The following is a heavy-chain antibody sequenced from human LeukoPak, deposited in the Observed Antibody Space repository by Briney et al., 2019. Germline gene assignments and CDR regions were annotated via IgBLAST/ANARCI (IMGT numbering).Heavy chain of an antibody. CDR2: ISGSGGST. Sequence: PGGSLRLSCAASGFTFSSYAMSWVRQAPGKGLEWVSAISGSGGSTYYADSVKGRFTISRDNSKNSLHLQMNSLRAEDTALYYCAKDIRPRGWYYYYYGTDVWGQGTTVTVSS. CDR3: AKDIRPRGWYYYYYGTDV. V-gene: IGHV3-23*01. J-gene: IGHJ6*02. CDR1: GFTFSSYA. D-gene: IGHD6-19*01.